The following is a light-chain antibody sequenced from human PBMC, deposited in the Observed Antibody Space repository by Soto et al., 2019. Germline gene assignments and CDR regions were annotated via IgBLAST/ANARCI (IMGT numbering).Light chain of an antibody. Sequence: MYHSPSTLSASIGDRVTITCRASQSLSTWVAWYQQKPGTAPKLLIYDASMLESGVPSRFSGSGSGTDFTLTISSLQPDDFATYYCQQYNSYWTFGQGTKVDIK. CDR1: QSLSTW. CDR3: QQYNSYWT. J-gene: IGKJ1*01. CDR2: DAS. V-gene: IGKV1-5*01.